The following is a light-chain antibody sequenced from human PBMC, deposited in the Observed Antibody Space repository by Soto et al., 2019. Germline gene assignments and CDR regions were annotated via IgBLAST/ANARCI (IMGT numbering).Light chain of an antibody. CDR3: QQYGSSIT. CDR1: QSISSN. Sequence: EIVMTQSPVTLSVSPVERATLSCRASQSISSNLAWHQQKPGQAPRLLIYSASTRATGVPARFSGSGSGTEFTLTISSLQSEDFAVYYCQQYGSSITFGQGTRLEIK. J-gene: IGKJ5*01. V-gene: IGKV3-15*01. CDR2: SAS.